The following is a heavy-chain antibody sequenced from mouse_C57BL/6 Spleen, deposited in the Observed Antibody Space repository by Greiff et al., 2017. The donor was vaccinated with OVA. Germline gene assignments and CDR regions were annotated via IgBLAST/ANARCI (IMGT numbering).Heavy chain of an antibody. J-gene: IGHJ2*01. D-gene: IGHD1-1*01. CDR1: GFTFSDYG. CDR3: SSGYVSRTGYFDY. CDR2: ISSGSSTI. V-gene: IGHV5-17*01. Sequence: EVQRVESGGGLVKPGGSLKLSCAASGFTFSDYGMHWVRQAPEKGLEWVAYISSGSSTIYYADTVKGRFTISSDNAKNNLFLQMTSLSSESTALYYCSSGYVSRTGYFDYWGQGTTLTVSS.